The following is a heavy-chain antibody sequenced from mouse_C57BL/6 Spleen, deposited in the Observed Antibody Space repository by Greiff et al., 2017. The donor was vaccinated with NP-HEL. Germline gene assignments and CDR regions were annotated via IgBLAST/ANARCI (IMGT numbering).Heavy chain of an antibody. CDR3: ARHSYGDDFDY. V-gene: IGHV5-6*01. J-gene: IGHJ2*01. CDR2: ISSGGSYT. Sequence: EVHLVESGGDLVKPGGSLKLSCAASGFTFSSYGMSWVRQTPDKRLEWVATISSGGSYTYYPDSVKGRFTISRDNAKNTLYLQMSSLKSEDTAMYYCARHSYGDDFDYWGQGTTLTVSS. D-gene: IGHD1-1*01. CDR1: GFTFSSYG.